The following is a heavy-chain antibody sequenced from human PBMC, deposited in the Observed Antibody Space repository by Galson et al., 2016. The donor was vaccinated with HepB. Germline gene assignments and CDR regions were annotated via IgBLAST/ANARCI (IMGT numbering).Heavy chain of an antibody. D-gene: IGHD1-26*01. CDR2: ISSSGTYI. CDR3: ARGKEWEDAFDI. J-gene: IGHJ3*02. Sequence: SLRLSCAASGFTFNTFDMYWIRQAPGKGLEWVSSISSSGTYIYYADSVKGRFTISRDNAKRSLYLQMNSLRAEDTAVYYCARGKEWEDAFDIWGQGTMVTVSS. V-gene: IGHV3-21*01. CDR1: GFTFNTFD.